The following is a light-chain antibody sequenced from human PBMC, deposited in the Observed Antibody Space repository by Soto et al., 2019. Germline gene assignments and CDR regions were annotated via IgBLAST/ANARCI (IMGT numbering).Light chain of an antibody. CDR3: SSYTSSSTYV. J-gene: IGLJ1*01. CDR1: SSDVGGYKY. CDR2: EVS. V-gene: IGLV2-14*01. Sequence: QSALTQPASVSGSPGQSITISCTGTSSDVGGYKYVSWSQQRPGKAPQLMIYEVSNRPSGVSNRFSGSKSGNTASLTISGLQAEEEADYYCSSYTSSSTYVFGTGTKVTVL.